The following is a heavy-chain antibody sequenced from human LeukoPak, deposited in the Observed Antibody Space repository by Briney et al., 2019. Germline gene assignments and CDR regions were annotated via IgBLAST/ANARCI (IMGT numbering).Heavy chain of an antibody. CDR1: GGSFSGYY. V-gene: IGHV4-34*01. D-gene: IGHD2-2*01. CDR3: ARGGDIVVVPAATGYYYGMDV. Sequence: SETLSLTCAVYGGSFSGYYWSWIRQPPGKGLEWIGEINHSGSTNYNPSLKSRVTISADTSKNQFSLKLSSVTAADTAVYYCARGGDIVVVPAATGYYYGMDVWGQGTTVTVS. J-gene: IGHJ6*02. CDR2: INHSGST.